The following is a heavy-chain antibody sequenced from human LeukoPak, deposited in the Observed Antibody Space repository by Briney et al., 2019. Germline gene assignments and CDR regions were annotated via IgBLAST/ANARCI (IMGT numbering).Heavy chain of an antibody. J-gene: IGHJ6*03. CDR3: AREGYYYYMDV. CDR1: GGSVSSGDYY. V-gene: IGHV4-30-4*08. CDR2: IYYSGST. Sequence: SETLSLTCTVSGGSVSSGDYYWSWIRQPPGKGLEWIGYIYYSGSTYYNPSLKSRVTISVDTSKNQFSLKLSSVTAADTAVYYCAREGYYYYMDVWGKGTRSPSP.